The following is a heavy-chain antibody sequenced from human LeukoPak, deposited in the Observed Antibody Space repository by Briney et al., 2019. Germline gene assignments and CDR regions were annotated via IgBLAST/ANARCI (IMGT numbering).Heavy chain of an antibody. CDR2: IKQDGSEK. V-gene: IGHV3-7*01. CDR3: ARARDSSGYEGNYFDY. D-gene: IGHD5-12*01. J-gene: IGHJ4*02. Sequence: GGSLRLPCAASGFTFSSYWMSWVRQAPGKGLEWVANIKQDGSEKYYVDSVKGRFTISRDNAKNSLYLQMNSLRAEDTAVYYCARARDSSGYEGNYFDYWGQGTLVTVSS. CDR1: GFTFSSYW.